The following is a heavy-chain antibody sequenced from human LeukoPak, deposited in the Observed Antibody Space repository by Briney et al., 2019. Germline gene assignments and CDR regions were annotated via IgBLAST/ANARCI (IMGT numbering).Heavy chain of an antibody. CDR3: ARDKAVAAPSYFDY. V-gene: IGHV1-69-2*01. CDR1: GYTFTDYY. CDR2: VDPEDGET. J-gene: IGHJ4*02. D-gene: IGHD6-19*01. Sequence: ASVKVSCKVSGYTFTDYYMHWVQQAPGKGLEWMGLVDPEDGETIYAEKFQGRVTITADTSTDTAYMELSSLRSEDTAVYYCARDKAVAAPSYFDYWGQGTLVTVSS.